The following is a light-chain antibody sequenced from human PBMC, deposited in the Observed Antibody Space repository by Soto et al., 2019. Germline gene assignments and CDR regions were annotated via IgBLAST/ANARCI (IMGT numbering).Light chain of an antibody. V-gene: IGLV2-14*01. J-gene: IGLJ1*01. CDR3: SSYTTSNTRQIV. Sequence: SALTQPASVSGSPGQSITISCTGTSSDVGGYNYVSWYQQHPGKAPKFMIYDVSNRPSGVPNRFSGSKSGNTASLTISGLQAEDEADYYCSSYTTSNTRQIVFGTGTKVTVL. CDR2: DVS. CDR1: SSDVGGYNY.